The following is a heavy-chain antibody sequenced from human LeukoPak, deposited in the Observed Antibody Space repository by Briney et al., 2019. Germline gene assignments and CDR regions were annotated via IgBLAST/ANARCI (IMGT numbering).Heavy chain of an antibody. Sequence: SETLSLTRAVYGGSFSGYYWSWIRQPPGKGLEWIGEINHSGSTNYNPSLKSRVTISLDTSKSQFSLKVRYVTAADTAVYYCVRGLNDSWTGENYWGQGTLVTVSS. CDR2: INHSGST. CDR3: VRGLNDSWTGENY. J-gene: IGHJ4*02. V-gene: IGHV4-34*01. CDR1: GGSFSGYY. D-gene: IGHD3-3*01.